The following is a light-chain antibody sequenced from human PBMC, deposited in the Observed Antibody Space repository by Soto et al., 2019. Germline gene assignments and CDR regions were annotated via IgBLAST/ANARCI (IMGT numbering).Light chain of an antibody. CDR2: DAS. J-gene: IGKJ1*01. CDR3: RQRSNWPPT. CDR1: QSVSSY. V-gene: IGKV3-11*01. Sequence: ELALTQSPATLALSPGERATLSCRASQSVSSYLAWYQQKPGQAPRLLIYDASNRATGIPARFSGSGSGTDFTLTISSLEPEDFAVYYCRQRSNWPPTFGQGTKVDIK.